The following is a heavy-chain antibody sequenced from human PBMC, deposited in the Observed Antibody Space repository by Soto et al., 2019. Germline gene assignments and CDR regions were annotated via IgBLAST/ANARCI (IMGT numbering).Heavy chain of an antibody. CDR2: IWDDGSNK. J-gene: IGHJ6*03. D-gene: IGHD3-10*01. CDR3: AKGGIWLGNIYLDV. V-gene: IGHV3-33*03. CDR1: GFTLSRYD. Sequence: QVQLVESGGGVVQPGRSLRLSCAAAGFTLSRYDMHWVRQAPGKGLEWVPVIWDDGSNKYYAESVKGRFAMSSDNSKNTLYLQMNSLRAEDTARYYCAKGGIWLGNIYLDVWGIGTTVTVSS.